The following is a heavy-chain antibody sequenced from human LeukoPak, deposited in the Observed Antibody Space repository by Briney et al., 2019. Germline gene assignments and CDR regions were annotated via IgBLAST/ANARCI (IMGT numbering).Heavy chain of an antibody. Sequence: APVKVSCKASGYIFTSYGINWVRQAPGQGLEWMGWIRGYNGNTKYTQKLQDRVTMTTDTSTNTAYMELRSLRSDDTAVYYCARDRTAVSTSPGFDYWGQGSLVTVSS. CDR3: ARDRTAVSTSPGFDY. CDR2: IRGYNGNT. V-gene: IGHV1-18*01. D-gene: IGHD5/OR15-5a*01. J-gene: IGHJ4*02. CDR1: GYIFTSYG.